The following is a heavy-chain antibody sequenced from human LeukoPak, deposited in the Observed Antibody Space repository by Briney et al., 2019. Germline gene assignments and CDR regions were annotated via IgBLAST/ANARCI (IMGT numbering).Heavy chain of an antibody. D-gene: IGHD3-22*01. V-gene: IGHV3-30-3*01. CDR3: ARADAITMIVVVPMVDY. CDR1: GFTFSSYA. CDR2: ISYDGSNK. J-gene: IGHJ4*02. Sequence: GRSLRLSCAASGFTFSSYAMHWVRQAPGKGLEWVAVISYDGSNKYYADSVKGRFTISRDNSKNTLYLQMNSLRAEDTAVYYCARADAITMIVVVPMVDYWGQGTLVTVSS.